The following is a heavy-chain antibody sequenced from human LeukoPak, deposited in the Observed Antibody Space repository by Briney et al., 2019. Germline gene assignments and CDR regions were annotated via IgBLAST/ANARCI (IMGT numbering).Heavy chain of an antibody. CDR2: IYSDGST. D-gene: IGHD3-22*01. CDR3: TTRHHYDSSGYYEEVDY. J-gene: IGHJ4*02. Sequence: GGSLRLSCAASGFTVSSNYMFWVRQAPGKGLEWVSVIYSDGSTYYADSVKGRFTISRDNSKNTLYLQMNSLKTEDTAVYYCTTRHHYDSSGYYEEVDYWGQGTLVTVSS. V-gene: IGHV3-53*01. CDR1: GFTVSSNY.